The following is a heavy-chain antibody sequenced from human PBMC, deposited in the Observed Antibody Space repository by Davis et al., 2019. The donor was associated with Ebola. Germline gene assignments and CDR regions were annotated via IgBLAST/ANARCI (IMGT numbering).Heavy chain of an antibody. CDR3: AKDSGWQMSP. CDR1: GFIFSDYW. CDR2: IKQDGSDT. Sequence: PGGSLRLSCAASGFIFSDYWMSWVRQAPGRGLEWVAKIKQDGSDTYYLASVKGRFTISRDNAKNSLYLHINSLRAEDKAVYYCAKDSGWQMSPWGQGTMVTVSS. V-gene: IGHV3-7*01. J-gene: IGHJ5*02. D-gene: IGHD6-25*01.